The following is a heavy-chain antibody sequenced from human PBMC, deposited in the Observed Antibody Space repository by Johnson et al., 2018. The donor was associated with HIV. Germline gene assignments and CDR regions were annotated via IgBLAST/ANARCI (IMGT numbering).Heavy chain of an antibody. J-gene: IGHJ3*02. CDR3: ARVKAYGNWGSRKGGRESRAAFDI. V-gene: IGHV3-7*01. CDR1: GFTFSSYW. D-gene: IGHD7-27*01. Sequence: DVQLVESGGGLVQPGGSLRLSCAASGFTFSSYWMSWVRQAPGKGLEWVANIKQDGSEKYYVDSVKGRFTISRDNAKTSLYLQMNSLRAEDTAVYYCARVKAYGNWGSRKGGRESRAAFDIWGQGTMVTVSS. CDR2: IKQDGSEK.